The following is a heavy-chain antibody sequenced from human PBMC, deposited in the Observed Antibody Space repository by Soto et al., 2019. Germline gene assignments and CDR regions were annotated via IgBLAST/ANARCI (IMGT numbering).Heavy chain of an antibody. V-gene: IGHV6-1*01. J-gene: IGHJ4*02. CDR2: TYYRSKWYT. CDR1: GDSLSSISAA. Sequence: SQTLSLTCAISGDSLSSISAAGNWIRQSPSRGLEWLGRTYYRSKWYTHYAVSVKSRITDNPDTSKHQFSLQLNSVTPADTAVYYYARSGPGGSIDYWGQGTLVTVSS. D-gene: IGHD2-15*01. CDR3: ARSGPGGSIDY.